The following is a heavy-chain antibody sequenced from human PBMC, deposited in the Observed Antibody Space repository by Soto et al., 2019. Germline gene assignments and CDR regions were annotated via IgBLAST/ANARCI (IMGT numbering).Heavy chain of an antibody. CDR1: GFTFSSYW. V-gene: IGHV3-7*01. Sequence: LRLSCAASGFTFSSYWLSWVRQAPGKGVEWVANIKQDGSEKYYVDSVKGRFTISRDNAKNSLYLQMNSLRAEDTAVYYCARALGYCSSTSCYGWFDPWGQGTLVTASS. J-gene: IGHJ5*02. D-gene: IGHD2-2*01. CDR2: IKQDGSEK. CDR3: ARALGYCSSTSCYGWFDP.